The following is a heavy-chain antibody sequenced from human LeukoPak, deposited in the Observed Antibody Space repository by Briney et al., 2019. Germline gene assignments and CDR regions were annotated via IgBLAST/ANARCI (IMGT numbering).Heavy chain of an antibody. CDR1: GYTFTSYD. CDR3: ARGVYSSSWYSDYYYYMDV. V-gene: IGHV1-8*01. J-gene: IGHJ6*03. D-gene: IGHD6-13*01. Sequence: GASVKVSCKASGYTFTSYDINWVRQATGQGLEWMGWMNPNSGNTGYAQKFQGRVTMTRNTSISTAYMELSSLRSEDTAVYYCARGVYSSSWYSDYYYYMDVWGEGTTVTVSS. CDR2: MNPNSGNT.